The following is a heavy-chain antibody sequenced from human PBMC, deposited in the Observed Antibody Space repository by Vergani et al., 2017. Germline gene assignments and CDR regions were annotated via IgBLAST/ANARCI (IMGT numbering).Heavy chain of an antibody. CDR2: INPNSGGT. CDR1: GYTFTGYY. D-gene: IGHD2-2*02. V-gene: IGHV1-2*02. Sequence: QVQLVQSGAEVKKPGASVKVSCKASGYTFTGYYMHWVRQAPGQGLEWMGWINPNSGGTNYAQKFQGRVTMTRDTSISTAYMELSRLRSDDTAVYYCARDRLDIVVVPAAIRGDAFDIWGQGTMVTVSS. CDR3: ARDRLDIVVVPAAIRGDAFDI. J-gene: IGHJ3*02.